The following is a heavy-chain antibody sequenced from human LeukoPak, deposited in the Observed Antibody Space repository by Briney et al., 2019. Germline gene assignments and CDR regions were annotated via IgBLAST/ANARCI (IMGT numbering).Heavy chain of an antibody. J-gene: IGHJ4*02. Sequence: GGSLRLSCVASGLTFSSYWMSWVRQAPGKGLEWVANIKQDGGEKYYVDSVVGRFTISRDNAKNSLYLQMNSLRAEDTGVYYCARALAAAGDYWGQGTLVTVSS. V-gene: IGHV3-7*04. CDR3: ARALAAAGDY. CDR2: IKQDGGEK. CDR1: GLTFSSYW. D-gene: IGHD6-13*01.